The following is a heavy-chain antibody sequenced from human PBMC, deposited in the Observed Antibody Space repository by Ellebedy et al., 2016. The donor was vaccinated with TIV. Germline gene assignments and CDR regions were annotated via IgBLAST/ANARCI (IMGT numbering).Heavy chain of an antibody. CDR3: AKDAFPHSSSWYWSDS. D-gene: IGHD6-13*01. CDR1: GFTFSSYA. CDR2: ISASGTTT. Sequence: PGGSLRLSCAASGFTFSSYAMSWVRQAPGKGLEWVSTISASGTTTSYADSVKGRLTISRHNSKRTLYLQMNSLRAEDTAEYYCAKDAFPHSSSWYWSDSWGQGTLVTVSS. J-gene: IGHJ5*01. V-gene: IGHV3-23*01.